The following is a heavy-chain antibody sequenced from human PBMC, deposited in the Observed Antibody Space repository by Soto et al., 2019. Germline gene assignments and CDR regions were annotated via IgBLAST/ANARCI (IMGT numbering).Heavy chain of an antibody. V-gene: IGHV1-69*01. J-gene: IGHJ5*02. CDR2: IIPIFGTA. CDR1: GGTFSSYA. D-gene: IGHD3-3*01. CDR3: TSQAHFGVVIIGWFDP. Sequence: QVQLVQSGAEVKKPGSSVKVSCKASGGTFSSYAISWVRQAPGQGLEWMGGIIPIFGTANYEQKFQGRVTITADDSTSTACMALSSLRSEDTAVYYCTSQAHFGVVIIGWFDPWGQGTLVTVSS.